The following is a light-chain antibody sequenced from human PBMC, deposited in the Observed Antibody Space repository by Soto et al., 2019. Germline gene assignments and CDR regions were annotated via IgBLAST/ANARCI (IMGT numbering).Light chain of an antibody. CDR1: QSLLHSNGYTY. CDR3: MQTLQTRT. CDR2: MGS. V-gene: IGKV2-28*01. Sequence: DIVVTQSPLSLTVTPGEPASISCRSSQSLLHSNGYTYLDWYLQKPGQSPQVLIYMGSNRASGVPDGFSGSGSGTDFTLKISRVEAEDVGVYYCMQTLQTRTFGQGTKVEI. J-gene: IGKJ1*01.